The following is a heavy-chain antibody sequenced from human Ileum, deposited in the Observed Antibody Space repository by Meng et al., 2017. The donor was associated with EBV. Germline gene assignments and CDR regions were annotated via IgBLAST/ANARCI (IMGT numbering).Heavy chain of an antibody. CDR2: IQHSGST. D-gene: IGHD4-23*01. V-gene: IGHV4-30-2*01. CDR1: GGSISSGGHS. Sequence: QLQPQASGSGLVKPSQTLSLTCAVSGGSISSGGHSWSWIRQPPGKGLEWIGDIQHSGSTYYNPSLKSRVTISVDRSRNQFSLKLSSVTAADTAVYYCARAHPVAYFFDYWGQGTLVTVSS. J-gene: IGHJ4*02. CDR3: ARAHPVAYFFDY.